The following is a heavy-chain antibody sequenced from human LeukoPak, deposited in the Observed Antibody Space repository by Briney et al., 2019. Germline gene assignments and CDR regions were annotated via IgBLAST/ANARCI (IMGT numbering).Heavy chain of an antibody. V-gene: IGHV1-18*01. CDR1: GYTFTSYG. Sequence: ASVKVSCKASGYTFTSYGISWVRQAPGQGLEWMGWISAYNGNTDYAQKLQGRVTMTTDTSTSTAYMELRSLRSDDTAVYYCARDPLSNYYDSSGYCDYWGQGTLVTVSS. CDR3: ARDPLSNYYDSSGYCDY. CDR2: ISAYNGNT. D-gene: IGHD3-22*01. J-gene: IGHJ4*02.